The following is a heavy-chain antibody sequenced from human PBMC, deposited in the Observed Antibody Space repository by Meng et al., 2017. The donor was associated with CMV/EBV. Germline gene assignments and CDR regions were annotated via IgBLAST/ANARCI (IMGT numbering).Heavy chain of an antibody. Sequence: VRRVQYAARMKKPGSSVKASCKASGGTFSTFAISWVRQAPGEGLEWMGGIIPVFETANYAERFQDRVTITADDSTTTAYMELSSLRADDTALYFCARGGDSWYSDYWGQGTLVTASS. CDR1: GGTFSTFA. D-gene: IGHD1-26*01. J-gene: IGHJ4*02. V-gene: IGHV1-69*12. CDR2: IIPVFETA. CDR3: ARGGDSWYSDY.